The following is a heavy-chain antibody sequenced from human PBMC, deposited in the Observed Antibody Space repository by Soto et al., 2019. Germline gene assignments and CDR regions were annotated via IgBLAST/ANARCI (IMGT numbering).Heavy chain of an antibody. Sequence: PGGSLSLSCAASGFHFSNAWMNWVRQAPGKGLERVGRIKSKTDGGTTDYAAPVKGRFTISRDDSKNTLYLQMNSLKTEDTAVYYCTLPQVDGYDHFDYWGQGTLVTVS. D-gene: IGHD5-12*01. V-gene: IGHV3-15*07. J-gene: IGHJ4*02. CDR1: GFHFSNAW. CDR3: TLPQVDGYDHFDY. CDR2: IKSKTDGGTT.